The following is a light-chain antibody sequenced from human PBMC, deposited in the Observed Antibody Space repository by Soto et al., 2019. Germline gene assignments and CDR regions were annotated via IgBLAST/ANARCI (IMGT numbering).Light chain of an antibody. Sequence: DIQMTQSPSTLSASVGDRVTITCRASQIISSWLAWYQQKPGKAPKLLIYKASTLESGVPPRFSGSGSGTEVTLTISSLQPDDFATYYCQQYNSYPYTFGEGTKLEI. CDR3: QQYNSYPYT. CDR2: KAS. V-gene: IGKV1-5*03. CDR1: QIISSW. J-gene: IGKJ2*01.